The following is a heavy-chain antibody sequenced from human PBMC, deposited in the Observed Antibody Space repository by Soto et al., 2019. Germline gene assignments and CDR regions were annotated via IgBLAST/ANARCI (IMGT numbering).Heavy chain of an antibody. CDR3: ARGWDYTDYYGDF. CDR2: ISTYNGNT. Sequence: ASVKVSCKASGYGFMNYGICWVRQAPGQGLEWMGWISTYNGNTDYAQKFQDRVTMTADASINTAYMELRNLRSDDTAVYYCARGWDYTDYYGDFWGQGTLVTVSS. CDR1: GYGFMNYG. V-gene: IGHV1-18*01. D-gene: IGHD4-17*01. J-gene: IGHJ4*02.